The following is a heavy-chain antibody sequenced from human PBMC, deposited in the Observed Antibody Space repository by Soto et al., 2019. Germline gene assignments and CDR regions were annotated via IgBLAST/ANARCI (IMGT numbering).Heavy chain of an antibody. CDR1: GFTFSSYA. D-gene: IGHD3-10*01. V-gene: IGHV3-23*01. Sequence: EVQLLESGGGLVQPGGSLRLSCAASGFTFSSYAMWWVRQAPGKGLECVSAISGGGETTYYADSVTGRFTISRDNSKNTLYLQMNSLRAGDTAVYYCAFNSGSGSYYFDYWGQGTLVTVSS. J-gene: IGHJ4*02. CDR2: ISGGGETT. CDR3: AFNSGSGSYYFDY.